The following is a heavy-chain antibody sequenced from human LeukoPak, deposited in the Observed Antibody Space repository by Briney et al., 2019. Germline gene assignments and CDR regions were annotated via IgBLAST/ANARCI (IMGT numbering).Heavy chain of an antibody. CDR3: ARVRYFDWSHDY. CDR1: GGSFSGYY. J-gene: IGHJ4*02. D-gene: IGHD3-9*01. V-gene: IGHV4-34*01. CDR2: INHSGST. Sequence: PSETLSLTCAVYGGSFSGYYWSWIRQPPGKGLEWIGEINHSGSTNYNPSLKSRVTISVDTSKNQFSLKLSSVTAADTAVYYCARVRYFDWSHDYWGQGTLVTVSS.